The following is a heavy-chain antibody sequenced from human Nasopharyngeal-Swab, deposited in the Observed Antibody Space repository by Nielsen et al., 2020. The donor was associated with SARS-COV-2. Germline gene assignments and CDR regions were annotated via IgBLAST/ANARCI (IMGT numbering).Heavy chain of an antibody. Sequence: GHAPGKGLEWIGEIYHSGSTNYNPSLKSRVTISVDTSKNQFSLKLSSVTAADTAVYYCARGLSYYVTAFDIWGQGTMVTVSS. D-gene: IGHD1-26*01. CDR2: IYHSGST. V-gene: IGHV4-34*01. J-gene: IGHJ3*02. CDR3: ARGLSYYVTAFDI.